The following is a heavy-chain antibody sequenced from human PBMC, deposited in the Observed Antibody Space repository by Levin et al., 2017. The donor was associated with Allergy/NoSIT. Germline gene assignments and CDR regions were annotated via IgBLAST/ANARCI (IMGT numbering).Heavy chain of an antibody. J-gene: IGHJ3*02. CDR3: SMDANIVVVPAAGDASNI. V-gene: IGHV1-69*13. CDR1: GGTFSSHA. D-gene: IGHD2-2*01. CDR2: IRPIFGTA. Sequence: ASVKVSCKASGGTFSSHAINWVRQAPGQGLEWMGGIRPIFGTANYAQKFQCRVTITADESTSTAYMELSSLRSEDTAVYSCSMDANIVVVPAAGDASNIWDQGTMVTV.